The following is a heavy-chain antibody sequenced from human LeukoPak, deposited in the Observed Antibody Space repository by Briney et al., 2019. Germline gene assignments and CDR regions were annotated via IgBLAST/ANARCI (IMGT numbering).Heavy chain of an antibody. CDR2: IIPIFGTA. D-gene: IGHD2-2*02. Sequence: GASVKVSCKASGGTFSSYAISWVRQAPGQGLEWMGGIIPIFGTANYAQKFQGRVTITADESTSTAYMELSSLRSEDTAVYYCARVEIVAPAAIPEGDDYWGQGTLVTVSS. J-gene: IGHJ4*02. V-gene: IGHV1-69*13. CDR3: ARVEIVAPAAIPEGDDY. CDR1: GGTFSSYA.